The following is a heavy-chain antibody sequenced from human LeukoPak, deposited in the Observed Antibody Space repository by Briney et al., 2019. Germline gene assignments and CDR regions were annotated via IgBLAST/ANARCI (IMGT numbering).Heavy chain of an antibody. J-gene: IGHJ4*02. Sequence: ASVKVSCKASGYTFTSYGISWVRQTPGQGLEWVGWISAYNGNTNYAQKLQGRVTMTTDTSTSTAYMELRSLRSDDTAVYYCTRQRGLGYFDYWGQGVLVTVSS. CDR3: TRQRGLGYFDY. V-gene: IGHV1-18*01. D-gene: IGHD2-15*01. CDR1: GYTFTSYG. CDR2: ISAYNGNT.